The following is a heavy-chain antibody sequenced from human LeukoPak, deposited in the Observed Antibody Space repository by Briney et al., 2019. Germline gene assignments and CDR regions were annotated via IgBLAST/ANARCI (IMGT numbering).Heavy chain of an antibody. J-gene: IGHJ4*02. CDR1: GFTFTNYG. CDR3: AKEKNSGYYYHFDY. D-gene: IGHD3-22*01. V-gene: IGHV3-23*01. Sequence: GGSLRLSCAASGFTFTNYGMSWVRQAPGKGLEWVSAVSGGGGSTYYADSVKGRFTISRDNSKNTVYLQMNSLRAEDTAVYYCAKEKNSGYYYHFDYWGQGTLVTVSS. CDR2: VSGGGGST.